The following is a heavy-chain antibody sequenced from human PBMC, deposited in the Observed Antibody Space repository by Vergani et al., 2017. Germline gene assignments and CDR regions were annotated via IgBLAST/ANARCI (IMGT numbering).Heavy chain of an antibody. CDR3: TREPGLTGFVDY. Sequence: QVQLVQSGAEVGKPGASVKISCKASGYTFTAYYLHWVRQAPEQGLEWVGVISPDGFSTFYAQKVQGRVTITRDTSTSTVYVEVTSLRSDDTAVYYCTREPGLTGFVDYWGQGTLVTVSS. CDR1: GYTFTAYY. J-gene: IGHJ4*02. V-gene: IGHV1-46*03. CDR2: ISPDGFST. D-gene: IGHD3-9*01.